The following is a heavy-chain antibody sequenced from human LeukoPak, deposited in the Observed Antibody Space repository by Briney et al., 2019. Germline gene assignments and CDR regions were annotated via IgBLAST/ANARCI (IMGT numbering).Heavy chain of an antibody. CDR1: GGSISSGGSR. CDR3: ARDWGTYFDY. Sequence: SETLSLTCNVPGGSISSGGSRWSWIRQHPGKGLEWIGYIYYSGSTYYNPSLESRLTMSVDTSKNQFSLHLTSVTAADTAVYYCARDWGTYFDYWGQGTLVTVSS. CDR2: IYYSGST. V-gene: IGHV4-31*03. J-gene: IGHJ4*02. D-gene: IGHD7-27*01.